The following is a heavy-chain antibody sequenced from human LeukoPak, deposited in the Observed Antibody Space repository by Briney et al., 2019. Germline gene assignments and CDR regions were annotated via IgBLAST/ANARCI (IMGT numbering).Heavy chain of an antibody. CDR2: IWYDGSNK. Sequence: GGSLRLSCAASGFTFSSYGMHWVRQAPGKGLEWVAVIWYDGSNKYYADSVKGRFTISRDNSKNTLYLQMNSLRAEDTAVYYCARDAGRGYYDSRGYFDYWGQGTLVTVSS. J-gene: IGHJ4*02. D-gene: IGHD3-22*01. CDR3: ARDAGRGYYDSRGYFDY. V-gene: IGHV3-33*01. CDR1: GFTFSSYG.